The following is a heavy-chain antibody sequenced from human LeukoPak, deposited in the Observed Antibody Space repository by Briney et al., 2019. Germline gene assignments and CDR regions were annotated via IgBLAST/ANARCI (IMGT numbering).Heavy chain of an antibody. Sequence: ASVKVSCKASGYTFTSYGISWVRQAPGQGLEWMGWISAYNGNTNYAQKFQGRVTMTRDTSISTAYMELSRLRSDDTAVYYCARERTVTRRNNWFDPWGQGTLVTVSS. J-gene: IGHJ5*02. CDR3: ARERTVTRRNNWFDP. CDR1: GYTFTSYG. D-gene: IGHD4-17*01. CDR2: ISAYNGNT. V-gene: IGHV1-18*01.